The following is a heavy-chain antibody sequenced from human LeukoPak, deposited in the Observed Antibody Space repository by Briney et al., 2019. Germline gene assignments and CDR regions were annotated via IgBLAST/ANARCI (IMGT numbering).Heavy chain of an antibody. CDR3: ARYGSGWYGAPRSFDY. Sequence: PSETLSLTCAVYGVSFSGYYWSWIRQPPGKGLEWIGEINHSGSTNYNPSLKSRVTISVDTSKNQFSLLVNSVTAADTAVYYCARYGSGWYGAPRSFDYWGQGTLVTVSS. CDR2: INHSGST. J-gene: IGHJ4*02. V-gene: IGHV4-34*01. CDR1: GVSFSGYY. D-gene: IGHD6-19*01.